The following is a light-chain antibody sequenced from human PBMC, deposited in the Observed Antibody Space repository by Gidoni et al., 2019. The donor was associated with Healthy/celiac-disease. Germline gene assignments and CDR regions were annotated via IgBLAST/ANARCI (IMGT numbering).Light chain of an antibody. J-gene: IGKJ2*01. CDR3: QQLNSYPPT. V-gene: IGKV1-9*01. CDR2: AAS. Sequence: DIQLTQSPSFLSASVGDRVTITRRASQGISSYLAWYQQKPGKAPKLLIYAASTLQSGVPSRFSGRGSGTEFTLTISSLQPEDFATYYCQQLNSYPPTFGQGTKLEIK. CDR1: QGISSY.